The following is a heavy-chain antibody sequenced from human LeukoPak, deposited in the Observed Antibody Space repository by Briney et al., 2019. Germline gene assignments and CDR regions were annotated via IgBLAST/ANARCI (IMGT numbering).Heavy chain of an antibody. V-gene: IGHV4-34*01. CDR3: SRHVSAAAGGR. J-gene: IGHJ4*02. D-gene: IGHD6-13*01. CDR1: GGSVRDYY. CDR2: IHHSGTT. Sequence: PSETLSLTCVVSGGSVRDYYWSWIRQPPGKGLEWIAEIHHSGTTKYNPSLKSRVTISMDTSKNQFSLELNSVTAADTAVYYCSRHVSAAAGGRWGPGTLVTISS.